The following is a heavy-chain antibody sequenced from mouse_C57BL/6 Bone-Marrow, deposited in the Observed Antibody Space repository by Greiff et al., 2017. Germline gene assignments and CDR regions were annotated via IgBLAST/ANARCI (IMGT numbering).Heavy chain of an antibody. CDR2: INPGSGGT. J-gene: IGHJ2*01. Sequence: VQLQQSGAELVRPGTSVKVSCKASGYAFTNYLIEWVKQRPGQGLEWIGVINPGSGGTNYNEKFKGKATLTADKSSSTAYMQLSSLTSEDSAVYFCARGKYFDYWGQGTTLPFSS. CDR3: ARGKYFDY. CDR1: GYAFTNYL. V-gene: IGHV1-54*01.